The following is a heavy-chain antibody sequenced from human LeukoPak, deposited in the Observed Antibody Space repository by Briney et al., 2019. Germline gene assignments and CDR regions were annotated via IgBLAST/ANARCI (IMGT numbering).Heavy chain of an antibody. D-gene: IGHD1-14*01. CDR1: GFPFSSYG. CDR2: ISYDGSNK. CDR3: ASTGGFDY. V-gene: IGHV3-30*03. J-gene: IGHJ4*02. Sequence: PGGSLRLSCAASGFPFSSYGMHWVRQAPGKGLEWVAVISYDGSNKYYADSVKGRFTISRDNSKNTLYLQMNSLRAEDTAVYYCASTGGFDYWGQGTLVTVSS.